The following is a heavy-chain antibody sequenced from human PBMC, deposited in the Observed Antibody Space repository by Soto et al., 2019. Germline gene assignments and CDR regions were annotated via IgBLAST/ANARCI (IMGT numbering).Heavy chain of an antibody. CDR2: VATYNTSR. D-gene: IGHD3-10*01. V-gene: IGHV1-18*01. J-gene: IGHJ5*02. CDR1: GDTFTNFG. CDR3: ARVVPGVVIWFPP. Sequence: HLVQSGPEVKKPGASITVSCKTSGDTFTNFGLSWVRQVPGQGLEWMGWVATYNTSRNYAHKFPGRLTLTTDPPAIIAYLEAKSLGFEDTAVYHCARVVPGVVIWFPPWRQGTLVTVAS.